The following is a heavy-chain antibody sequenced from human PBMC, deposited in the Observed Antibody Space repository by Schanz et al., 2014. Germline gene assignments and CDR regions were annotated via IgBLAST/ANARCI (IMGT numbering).Heavy chain of an antibody. CDR1: GYTFTSYG. CDR2: ISAYNGNT. J-gene: IGHJ6*03. Sequence: QVQLVQSGAEVKKPGASVKVSCKASGYTFTSYGINWVRQAPGQGLEWMGWISAYNGNTNYAQKLQGRVTMTTDTSTSTAYMELRSLRSDDTAVYYCARVDSGYDSHLYYYYYYMDVWGKGTTVTVSS. V-gene: IGHV1-18*01. D-gene: IGHD5-12*01. CDR3: ARVDSGYDSHLYYYYYYMDV.